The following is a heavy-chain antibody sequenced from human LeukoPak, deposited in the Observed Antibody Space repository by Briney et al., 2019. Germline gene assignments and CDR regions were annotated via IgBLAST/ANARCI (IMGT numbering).Heavy chain of an antibody. CDR3: ARDPNYHYDASGYTLGF. CDR1: GYIFTGYH. Sequence: ASVKVSCKASGYIFTGYHMHWVRQAPGQGLEWMGWINPNSGGTSYAQKFQGWVTMTRDTSISTAYMELSRLTSDDTAVYYCARDPNYHYDASGYTLGFWGQGTLVTVSS. D-gene: IGHD3-22*01. V-gene: IGHV1-2*04. CDR2: INPNSGGT. J-gene: IGHJ4*02.